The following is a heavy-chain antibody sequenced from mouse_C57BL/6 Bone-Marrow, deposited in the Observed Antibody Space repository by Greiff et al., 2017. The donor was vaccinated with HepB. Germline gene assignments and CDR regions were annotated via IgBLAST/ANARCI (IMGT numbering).Heavy chain of an antibody. CDR1: GYTFTSYW. D-gene: IGHD2-4*01. V-gene: IGHV1-69*01. CDR2: IDPSDSYT. CDR3: ARNYDYGSLGYAMDY. J-gene: IGHJ4*01. Sequence: QVHVKQPGAELVMPGASVKLSCKASGYTFTSYWMHWVKQRPGQGLEWIGEIDPSDSYTNYNQKFKGKSTLTVDKSSSTAYMQLSSLTSEDSAVYYCARNYDYGSLGYAMDYWGQGTSVTVSS.